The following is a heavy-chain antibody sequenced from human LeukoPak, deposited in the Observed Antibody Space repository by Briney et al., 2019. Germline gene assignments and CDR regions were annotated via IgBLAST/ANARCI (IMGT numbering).Heavy chain of an antibody. CDR1: GYTLASDA. CDR3: ARGYTNGWYLDY. J-gene: IGHJ4*02. Sequence: GASVKVSCKASGYTLASDAIHWVRQAPGQRLEWMGWVKIGNDNTKYSQKFQGRVTFTRDTSASTVYMELGSLRSEDTAVYYCARGYTNGWYLDYWGQGTLVTVSS. V-gene: IGHV1-3*04. D-gene: IGHD6-19*01. CDR2: VKIGNDNT.